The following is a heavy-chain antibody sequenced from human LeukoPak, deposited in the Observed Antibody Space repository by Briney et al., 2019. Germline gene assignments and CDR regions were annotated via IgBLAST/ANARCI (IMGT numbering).Heavy chain of an antibody. CDR3: ARVASRGQEDY. J-gene: IGHJ4*02. CDR2: ISSSGRTI. CDR1: GFTFSSYE. V-gene: IGHV3-48*03. D-gene: IGHD5-12*01. Sequence: GGSLRLSCAASGFTFSSYEMNWVRQAPGKELEWVSYISSSGRTIYYAESVKGRFTISRDNAKNSLYLQMNSLRAEDTAVYYCARVASRGQEDYWGQGTLVTVSS.